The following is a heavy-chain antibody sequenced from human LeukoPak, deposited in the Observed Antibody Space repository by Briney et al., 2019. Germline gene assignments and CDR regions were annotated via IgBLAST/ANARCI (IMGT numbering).Heavy chain of an antibody. CDR2: IYYSGST. CDR1: GGSISNSNYY. J-gene: IGHJ1*01. V-gene: IGHV4-39*01. CDR3: ASRYCSSTSCYPEYFQH. Sequence: PSETLSLTCSVSGGSISNSNYYWGWIRLPPGKGMEWIGTIYYSGSTNYNPSLKSRLTISVHTSKNQFSMKLSSVTAADTAVYYCASRYCSSTSCYPEYFQHWGQGTLVTVSS. D-gene: IGHD2-2*01.